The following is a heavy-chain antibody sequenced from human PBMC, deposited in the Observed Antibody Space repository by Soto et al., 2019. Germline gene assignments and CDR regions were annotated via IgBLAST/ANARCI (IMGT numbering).Heavy chain of an antibody. CDR3: AKWSYLDY. Sequence: GGSLRLSCTTSGFSFASFAMTWVRQAPGKGLEWVATISGSDGKTYYADSVKGRFSISRDTSRNTLYLQMNRLRADDTAIYYCAKWSYLDYWGQGTRVTVSS. J-gene: IGHJ4*02. D-gene: IGHD3-3*01. CDR1: GFSFASFA. V-gene: IGHV3-23*01. CDR2: ISGSDGKT.